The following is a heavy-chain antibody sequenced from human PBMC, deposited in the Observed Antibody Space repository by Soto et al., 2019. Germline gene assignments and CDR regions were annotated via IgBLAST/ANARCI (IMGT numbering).Heavy chain of an antibody. Sequence: EVQLVESGGGLVQPGGSLRLSCAASGFTFSSYWMSWVRQAPGKGLEWVANIKQDGSEKYYVDSVKGRFTISRDNAKNSLYLQMNSLRAEDTAVYYCAREGRSGYDYYYYYGMDVWGQGTTVTVSS. CDR3: AREGRSGYDYYYYYGMDV. V-gene: IGHV3-7*01. CDR1: GFTFSSYW. D-gene: IGHD5-12*01. CDR2: IKQDGSEK. J-gene: IGHJ6*02.